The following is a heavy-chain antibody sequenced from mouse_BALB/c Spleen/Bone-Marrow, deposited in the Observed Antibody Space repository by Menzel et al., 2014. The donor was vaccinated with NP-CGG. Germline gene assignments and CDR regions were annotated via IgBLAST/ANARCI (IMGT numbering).Heavy chain of an antibody. V-gene: IGHV1-67*01. J-gene: IGHJ3*01. D-gene: IGHD2-1*01. CDR1: GYTFTDYA. Sequence: QVQLQQSGPELVRPGVSVKISCKGSGYTFTDYAMHWVKQSHAKSLEWIGVISTYSGNTNYNQKFKGKATMTVDKSSSTAYMELARLTSEDSAIYYCASPIYYGNYEGFPYWSQGTLVTVSA. CDR2: ISTYSGNT. CDR3: ASPIYYGNYEGFPY.